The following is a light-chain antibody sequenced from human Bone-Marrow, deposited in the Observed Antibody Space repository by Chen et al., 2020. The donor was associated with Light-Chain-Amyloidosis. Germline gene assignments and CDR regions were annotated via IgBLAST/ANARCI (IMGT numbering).Light chain of an antibody. CDR3: QQYYSCPRT. V-gene: IGKV1-NL1*01. CDR1: QAISYS. CDR2: AAS. J-gene: IGKJ1*01. Sequence: DIQMTQSPFSLSASVGDRVTITCRASQAISYSLVWYQHKPGTAPKLLLYAASRLENGVPSRFSGSGSGSDYTHTISSLQPEDVATDYCQQYYSCPRTFGQGTKVEIK.